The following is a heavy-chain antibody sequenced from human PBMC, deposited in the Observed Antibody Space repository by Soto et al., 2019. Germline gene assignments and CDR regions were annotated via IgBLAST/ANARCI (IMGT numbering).Heavy chain of an antibody. J-gene: IGHJ4*02. CDR2: VNTLSGDT. D-gene: IGHD3-9*01. CDR3: ARSLLNDILPLGY. CDR1: GYTFSGYY. Sequence: GASVKVSCKASGYTFSGYYMHWVRQAPGQGLEWMGWVNTLSGDTSFPQKFQGRLAMTRDTSIDTVFMEVSRLTSDDTAIYYCARSLLNDILPLGYWGQGTLVTVSS. V-gene: IGHV1-2*02.